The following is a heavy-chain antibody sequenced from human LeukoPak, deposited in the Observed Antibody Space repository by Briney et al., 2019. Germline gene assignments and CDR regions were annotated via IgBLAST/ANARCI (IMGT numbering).Heavy chain of an antibody. Sequence: ASVKVSCKASGYTFTSYAMHWVRQAPGQGLEWMGWISAYNGNTNYAQKLQGRVTMTTDTSTSTAYMELRSLRSDDTAVYYCARDEGIVVVPAAIPLDYWGQGTLVTVSS. J-gene: IGHJ4*02. D-gene: IGHD2-2*01. CDR1: GYTFTSYA. CDR3: ARDEGIVVVPAAIPLDY. CDR2: ISAYNGNT. V-gene: IGHV1-18*01.